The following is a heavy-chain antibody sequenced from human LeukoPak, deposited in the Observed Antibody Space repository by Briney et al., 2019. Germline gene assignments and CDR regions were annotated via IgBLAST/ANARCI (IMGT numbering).Heavy chain of an antibody. CDR3: ARDRQLVDY. Sequence: PGGSLRLSCAASGFTVSSNYMSWVRQAPGKGLEWVSAIYTGGSTYYAGSVKGRFTISRDNSKNTLYLQMNSLRAEDTAVYYCARDRQLVDYWGQGTLVTVSS. CDR2: IYTGGST. CDR1: GFTVSSNY. J-gene: IGHJ4*02. V-gene: IGHV3-66*01. D-gene: IGHD6-13*01.